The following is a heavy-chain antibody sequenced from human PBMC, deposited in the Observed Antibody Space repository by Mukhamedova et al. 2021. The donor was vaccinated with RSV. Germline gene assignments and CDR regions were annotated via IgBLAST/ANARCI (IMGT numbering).Heavy chain of an antibody. CDR2: IHPGDADV. J-gene: IGHJ6*03. D-gene: IGHD3-10*02. V-gene: IGHV5-51*01. CDR3: ARRAMVGGYYSYMDV. Sequence: VRQMPGKGLEWMGIIHPGDADVRYSPSFQGQVTISADKSINTAYLQWRSLKASDSAKYYCARRAMVGGYYSYMDVWGKGTTVTGS.